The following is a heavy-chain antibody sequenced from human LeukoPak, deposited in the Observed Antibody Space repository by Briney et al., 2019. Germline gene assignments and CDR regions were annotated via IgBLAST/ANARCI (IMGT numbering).Heavy chain of an antibody. D-gene: IGHD6-19*01. CDR1: GYTFTGYY. CDR3: AREAVAEGVGYFDL. J-gene: IGHJ2*01. CDR2: INPNSGDT. Sequence: ASVKVSCKASGYTFTGYYLHWVRQAAGQGLEWMGWINPNSGDTNYAQKFQGRVTMTRDTSISTAYMELNRLRSDDTAVYYCAREAVAEGVGYFDLWGRGTLVTVSS. V-gene: IGHV1-2*02.